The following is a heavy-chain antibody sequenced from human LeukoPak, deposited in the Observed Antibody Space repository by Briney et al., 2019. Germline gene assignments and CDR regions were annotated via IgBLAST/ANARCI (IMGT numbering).Heavy chain of an antibody. CDR3: AKSQYYDFWSGKVAFDI. CDR2: ISGSGGST. CDR1: GFTFSSYA. D-gene: IGHD3-3*01. Sequence: GGSLRLSCAASGFTFSSYAMSWVRQAPGKGLEWVSAISGSGGSTYYADSVKGRFTISRDNSKNTLYLQMNSLRAEDTAVYYCAKSQYYDFWSGKVAFDIWGQGTMVTVSS. V-gene: IGHV3-23*01. J-gene: IGHJ3*02.